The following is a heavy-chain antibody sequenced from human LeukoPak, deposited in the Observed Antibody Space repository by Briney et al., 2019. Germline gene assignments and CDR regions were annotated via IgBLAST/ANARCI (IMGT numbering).Heavy chain of an antibody. J-gene: IGHJ4*02. Sequence: SETLSLTCAVSGGSISSDHWWSWVRQPPGKSLEWIGEIYPSGSTNYNPSLKSRVTISVDQSKNQFSLKLSSVTAADTAVYYCAGPVHNWGQGTLVTVSS. CDR2: IYPSGST. V-gene: IGHV4-4*02. CDR3: AGPVHN. D-gene: IGHD4-17*01. CDR1: GGSISSDHW.